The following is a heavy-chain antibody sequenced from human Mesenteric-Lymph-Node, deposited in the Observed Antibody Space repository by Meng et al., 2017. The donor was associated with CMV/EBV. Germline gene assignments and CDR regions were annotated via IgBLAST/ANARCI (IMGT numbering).Heavy chain of an antibody. CDR1: GFTVRSNY. CDR2: IYSGGNT. D-gene: IGHD6-6*01. Sequence: GGSLRLSCAASGFTVRSNYMSWVRQAPGKGLEWVSVIYSGGNTYYADSVKGRFTISRDNSKNTPYLQMNSLRAEDTAVYYCAASSSSAYYYAMDVWGQGTTVTVSS. J-gene: IGHJ6*02. CDR3: AASSSSAYYYAMDV. V-gene: IGHV3-66*02.